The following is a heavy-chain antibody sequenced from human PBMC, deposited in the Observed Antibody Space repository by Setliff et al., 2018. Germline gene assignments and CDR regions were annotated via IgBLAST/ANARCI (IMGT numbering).Heavy chain of an antibody. Sequence: PSETLSLTCSVSGGSITGGGYYWNWIRQPAGKGLEWIGRLSTSLSSSGTATYNPSLKSRATIYVGPADNQLSLRLDSVTAADTATYYCARDPFYYGSGSYSIAWGQGTPVTSPQ. J-gene: IGHJ5*02. CDR3: ARDPFYYGSGSYSIA. V-gene: IGHV4-61*02. D-gene: IGHD3-10*01. CDR1: GGSITGGGYY. CDR2: LSTSLSSSGTA.